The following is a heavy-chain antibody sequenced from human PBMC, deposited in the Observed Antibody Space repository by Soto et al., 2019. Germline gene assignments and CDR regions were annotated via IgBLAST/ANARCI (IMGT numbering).Heavy chain of an antibody. V-gene: IGHV2-5*02. CDR3: AHSLSSGWYSFPYFDY. J-gene: IGHJ4*02. CDR2: IYWDDDK. Sequence: QITLKESGPTLVKPTQTLTLTCTFSGFSLSTTGVGVGWISQPPGTALEWLALIYWDDDKRYSPSLKSRLTITKDTSKIQVVLTMTNMDPVDTATFYCAHSLSSGWYSFPYFDYWGQGTLVTVSS. CDR1: GFSLSTTGVG. D-gene: IGHD6-19*01.